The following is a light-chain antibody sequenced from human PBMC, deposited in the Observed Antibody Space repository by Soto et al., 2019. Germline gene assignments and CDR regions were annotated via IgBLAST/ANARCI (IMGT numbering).Light chain of an antibody. CDR2: DAS. V-gene: IGKV3D-15*01. Sequence: DIVLTQSPATLSVSAGERATLSCRARQSVRSNLAWYQQKPGQAPRLLIYDASTRATGIPARFSGSGSGTEFILTISSLQSEDFGVYYCQQYNNWPPITFGQGTRLEIK. CDR3: QQYNNWPPIT. CDR1: QSVRSN. J-gene: IGKJ5*01.